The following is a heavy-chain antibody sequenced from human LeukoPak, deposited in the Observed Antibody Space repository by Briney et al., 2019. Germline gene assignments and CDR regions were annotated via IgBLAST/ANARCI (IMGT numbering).Heavy chain of an antibody. Sequence: GASVKVSCKASGGTFISYAISWVRQAPGQGLEWMGGIIPIFGTANYAQKFQGRVTITADESTSTAYMELSSLRSEDTAVYYCVREVYSYGSNGFYYFDSWGQGTTVTVSS. J-gene: IGHJ4*03. V-gene: IGHV1-69*13. CDR1: GGTFISYA. CDR3: VREVYSYGSNGFYYFDS. CDR2: IIPIFGTA. D-gene: IGHD3-22*01.